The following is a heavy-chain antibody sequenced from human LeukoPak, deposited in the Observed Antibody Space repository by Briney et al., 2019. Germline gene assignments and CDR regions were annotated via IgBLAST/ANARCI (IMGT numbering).Heavy chain of an antibody. CDR2: INLNTGDT. CDR1: GYTFTGYY. Sequence: GASVKVSCKASGYTFTGYYMHWVRQAPGQGLEWMGWINLNTGDTHYAQKFQGRVTLTRDTSITTVYMELSRLTSDDTAIFYCAVAPGDYWGQGTLVTVSS. CDR3: AVAPGDY. V-gene: IGHV1-2*02. D-gene: IGHD2-21*01. J-gene: IGHJ4*02.